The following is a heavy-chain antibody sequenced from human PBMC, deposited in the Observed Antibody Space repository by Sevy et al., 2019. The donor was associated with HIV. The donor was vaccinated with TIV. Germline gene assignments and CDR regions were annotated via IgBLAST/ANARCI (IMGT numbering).Heavy chain of an antibody. CDR3: ARTASSLEVPNPFDY. CDR2: ITSGTSFI. CDR1: GFTFSSYT. D-gene: IGHD1-1*01. V-gene: IGHV3-21*01. J-gene: IGHJ4*02. Sequence: GGSLRLSCAASGFTFSSYTMNWVRQIPGKGLEWVSSITSGTSFIYDADSMKGRFIISRDNAKNSLYLQMNSLRAEDTAVYYCARTASSLEVPNPFDYRGQGTLVTVSS.